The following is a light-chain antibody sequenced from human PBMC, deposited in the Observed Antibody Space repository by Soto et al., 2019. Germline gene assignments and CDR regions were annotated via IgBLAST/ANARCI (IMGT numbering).Light chain of an antibody. CDR3: QQYKNWPL. J-gene: IGKJ5*01. V-gene: IGKV3-15*01. Sequence: EIVFTQSPSTLSLSPGERATLSCRASHSVNSHVAWYQQKPGQAPRLLLYGASTRATGIPVRFSGSGFGTEFTLTISSLQSEDFAVYYCQQYKNWPLFGQGTRLEIK. CDR1: HSVNSH. CDR2: GAS.